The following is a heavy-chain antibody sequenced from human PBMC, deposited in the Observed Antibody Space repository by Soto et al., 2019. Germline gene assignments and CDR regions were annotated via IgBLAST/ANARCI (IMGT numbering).Heavy chain of an antibody. V-gene: IGHV3-23*01. D-gene: IGHD3-10*02. J-gene: IGHJ1*01. CDR3: AKVVGAVQLRCSDWTQGAEYFRH. CDR2: ISDSGSNA. CDR1: GFTFGDYA. Sequence: GGSLRLSCAASGFTFGDYAMSWVRRAPGKGLEWVSTISDSGSNAYNTDSVKGRFTISRDNSNDTLYLQMNSLRADDTAVYYCAKVVGAVQLRCSDWTQGAEYFRHWGQGTVVTVSS.